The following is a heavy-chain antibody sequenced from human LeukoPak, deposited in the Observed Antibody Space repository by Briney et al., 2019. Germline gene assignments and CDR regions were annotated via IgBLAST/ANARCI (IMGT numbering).Heavy chain of an antibody. J-gene: IGHJ4*02. CDR2: ISWNGGSI. D-gene: IGHD3-10*01. CDR1: GFTFGNYA. Sequence: PGGSLRLSCAVSGFTFGNYAMHWVRQAPGKGLEWVSGISWNGGSIGYADSVKGRFTISRDNAKNSLYLQMNSLRAEDTAVYYCARGSYYYGSGSYPSWGQGTLVTVSS. CDR3: ARGSYYYGSGSYPS. V-gene: IGHV3-9*01.